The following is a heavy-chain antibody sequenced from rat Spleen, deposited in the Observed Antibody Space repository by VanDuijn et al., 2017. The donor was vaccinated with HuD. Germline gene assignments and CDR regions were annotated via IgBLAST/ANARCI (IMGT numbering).Heavy chain of an antibody. CDR3: ARHEDYGGYSKDYFEY. CDR1: GFTFSNYG. CDR2: ISYDGSST. D-gene: IGHD1-11*01. V-gene: IGHV5-29*01. Sequence: EVQLVESGGGLVQPGRSLKLSCAASGFTFSNYGMAWVRQAPTKGLEWVATISYDGSSTYYRDSVKGRITISRDNAKSTLNLQMSSLRSEDTATYYCARHEDYGGYSKDYFEYWGQGVMVTVSS. J-gene: IGHJ2*01.